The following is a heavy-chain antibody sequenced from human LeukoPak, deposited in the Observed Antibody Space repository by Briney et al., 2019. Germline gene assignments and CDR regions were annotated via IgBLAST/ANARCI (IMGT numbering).Heavy chain of an antibody. Sequence: GASVTVSFTASGYTFTSYGISWVRQAPGQGLEWMGWISAYNGNTNYAQKLQGRVTMTTDTSTSTDYMELRSLRSDDTAVYYCAREGVKYYYDSSGSEFDYWGQGTLVTVSS. V-gene: IGHV1-18*01. CDR2: ISAYNGNT. CDR1: GYTFTSYG. D-gene: IGHD3-22*01. CDR3: AREGVKYYYDSSGSEFDY. J-gene: IGHJ4*02.